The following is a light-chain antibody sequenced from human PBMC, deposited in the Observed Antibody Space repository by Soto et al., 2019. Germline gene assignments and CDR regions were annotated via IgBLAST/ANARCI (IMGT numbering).Light chain of an antibody. CDR3: QQYGSSPRT. CDR1: QSVRNSY. V-gene: IGKV3-20*01. CDR2: GAS. Sequence: EIVLKQSPGTLALSPGERTTLSCRARQSVRNSYLAWYQQKPGQAPRLLIYGASSRATGIPDRFSGSGSGTDFTLTISRLEPEDFAVYYCQQYGSSPRTFGQGTKVEIK. J-gene: IGKJ1*01.